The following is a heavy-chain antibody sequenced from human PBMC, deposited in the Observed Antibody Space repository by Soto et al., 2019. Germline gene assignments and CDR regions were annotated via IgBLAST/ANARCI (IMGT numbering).Heavy chain of an antibody. Sequence: GGSLRLSCAASGFTFSSYAMSWVRQAPGKGLEWVSAISGSGGSTYYADSVKGRFTISRDNSKNTLYLQMNSLRAEDTAVYYCANRPRTLWFGELLPMDVWGKGTTVTVSS. J-gene: IGHJ6*03. D-gene: IGHD3-10*01. V-gene: IGHV3-23*01. CDR1: GFTFSSYA. CDR2: ISGSGGST. CDR3: ANRPRTLWFGELLPMDV.